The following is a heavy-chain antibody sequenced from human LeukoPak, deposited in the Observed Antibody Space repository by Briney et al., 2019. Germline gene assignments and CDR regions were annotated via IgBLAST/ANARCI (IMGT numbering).Heavy chain of an antibody. D-gene: IGHD5-12*01. CDR2: INHSGST. Sequence: SETLSLTCAVYGGSFSGYYWSWIRQPPGKGLEWIGEINHSGSTNYNPSLKSRVTISVDTSKNQFSLKLSSVTAADTAVYYCARGVATFLPEFTPWGQGTLVTVSS. CDR1: GGSFSGYY. V-gene: IGHV4-34*01. J-gene: IGHJ4*02. CDR3: ARGVATFLPEFTP.